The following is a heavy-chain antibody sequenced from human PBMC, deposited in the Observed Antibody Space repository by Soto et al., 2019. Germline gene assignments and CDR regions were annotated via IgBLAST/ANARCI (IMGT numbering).Heavy chain of an antibody. V-gene: IGHV3-30*03. Sequence: QAQLVESGGGVVQPGRSLRLSCAASGFAFSSYGMHWVRQAPGTGLEWVAVISYDGSLQHYADSVKGRFTISRDNSTNMLLLQMSSLRAEDTAVYYCVSDRGYGHAAVPYSWGQGTLVSVSS. J-gene: IGHJ4*02. CDR3: VSDRGYGHAAVPYS. CDR2: ISYDGSLQ. D-gene: IGHD5-18*01. CDR1: GFAFSSYG.